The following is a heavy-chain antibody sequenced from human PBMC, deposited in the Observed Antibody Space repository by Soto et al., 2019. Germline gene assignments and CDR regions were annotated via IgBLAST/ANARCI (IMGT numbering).Heavy chain of an antibody. CDR2: INPNSGGT. J-gene: IGHJ4*02. CDR1: GYTFTGYY. D-gene: IGHD3-22*01. CDR3: ARAADSSGYYYHFDY. Sequence: QVQLVQSGAEVKKPGASVKVSCKASGYTFTGYYMHWVRQAPGQGLEWMGWINPNSGGTNYAQKFQGWVTMTRDTSISTAYMELSRLRSDDTAVYYCARAADSSGYYYHFDYWGQGTLVTDSS. V-gene: IGHV1-2*04.